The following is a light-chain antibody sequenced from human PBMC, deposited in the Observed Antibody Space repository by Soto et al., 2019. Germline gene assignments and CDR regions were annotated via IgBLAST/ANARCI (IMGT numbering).Light chain of an antibody. CDR3: QQYYSYPAT. Sequence: AIRMTQSPSSLSASTGDRVTITCRASQGISSYLAWYQQKPGKAPKLLIYAASTLQSGVPSRFSGSRSGTDFTLAISCLQSEDFATYFCQQYYSYPATFGGGTKVEIK. J-gene: IGKJ4*01. V-gene: IGKV1-8*01. CDR1: QGISSY. CDR2: AAS.